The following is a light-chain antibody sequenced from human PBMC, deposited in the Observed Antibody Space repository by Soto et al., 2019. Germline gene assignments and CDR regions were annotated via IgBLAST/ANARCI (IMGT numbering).Light chain of an antibody. CDR3: CSFAGTSAFVV. CDR1: SSDIGSYNL. Sequence: QSALTQPASVSGSPGQSITISCTGTSSDIGSYNLVSWYQQNPGTAPKVLIYEVTKRPSGISNRFSGSKSGNTASLTISGLQAEDEADYYCCSFAGTSAFVVFGGETKLTVL. V-gene: IGLV2-23*02. J-gene: IGLJ2*01. CDR2: EVT.